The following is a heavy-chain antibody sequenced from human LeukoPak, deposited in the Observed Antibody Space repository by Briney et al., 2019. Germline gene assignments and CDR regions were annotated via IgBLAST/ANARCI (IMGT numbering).Heavy chain of an antibody. Sequence: GGSLRLSCAASAFTFSRFAMHWDRQTPGKGLQWVGGISHDGANKYYGDSVKGRFTISRNSSKNTLSLQMNSLGPEDTAIYYCARDRFDDGAAGFDYWGQGTLVTVSS. CDR3: ARDRFDDGAAGFDY. CDR1: AFTFSRFA. D-gene: IGHD1-1*01. CDR2: ISHDGANK. V-gene: IGHV3-30-3*01. J-gene: IGHJ4*02.